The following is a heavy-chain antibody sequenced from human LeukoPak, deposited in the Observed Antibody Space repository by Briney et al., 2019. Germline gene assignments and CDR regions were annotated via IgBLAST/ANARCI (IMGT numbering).Heavy chain of an antibody. Sequence: GASVKVSCKASGYTFTSYGISWVRQAPGQGLERMGWISAYNGNTNYAQKLQGRVTMTTDTSTSTAYMELRSLRSDDTAVYYCAREGLRDYYDSSGYPKFDYWGQGTLVTVSS. J-gene: IGHJ4*02. V-gene: IGHV1-18*01. D-gene: IGHD3-22*01. CDR1: GYTFTSYG. CDR2: ISAYNGNT. CDR3: AREGLRDYYDSSGYPKFDY.